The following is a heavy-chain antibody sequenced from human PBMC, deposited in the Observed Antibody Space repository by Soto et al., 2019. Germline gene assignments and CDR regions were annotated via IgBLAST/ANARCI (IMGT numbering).Heavy chain of an antibody. D-gene: IGHD6-6*01. CDR3: ARQESRTLAARPTYYYYYGMDV. Sequence: PGESLKISCKGSGYSFTSYWIGWVRQMPGKGLEWMGIIYPGDSDTRYSPSFQGQVTISADKSISTAYLQWSSLKASDTAMYYCARQESRTLAARPTYYYYYGMDVWGQGTTVTVSS. J-gene: IGHJ6*02. V-gene: IGHV5-51*01. CDR2: IYPGDSDT. CDR1: GYSFTSYW.